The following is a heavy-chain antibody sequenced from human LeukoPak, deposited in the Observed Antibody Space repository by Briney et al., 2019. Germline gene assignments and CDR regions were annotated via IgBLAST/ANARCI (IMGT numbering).Heavy chain of an antibody. CDR1: GGSISSSSYY. V-gene: IGHV4-39*07. Sequence: SETLSLTCTVSGGSISSSSYYWGWIRQPPGKELEWIGSIYYSGSTYYNPSLKSRVTISVDTSKNQFSLKLSSVTAADTAVYYCARDVRNYYDSSGYYLFDYWGQGTLVTVSS. D-gene: IGHD3-22*01. J-gene: IGHJ4*02. CDR3: ARDVRNYYDSSGYYLFDY. CDR2: IYYSGST.